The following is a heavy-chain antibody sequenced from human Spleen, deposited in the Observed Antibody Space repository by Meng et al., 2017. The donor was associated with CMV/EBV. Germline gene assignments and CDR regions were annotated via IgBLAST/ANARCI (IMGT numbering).Heavy chain of an antibody. D-gene: IGHD6-19*01. CDR3: AKDFRRAGSGVLGY. J-gene: IGHJ4*02. V-gene: IGHV3-33*06. CDR2: IWYDGSNK. Sequence: GESLKISCAASGFNFSSYGMHWVRQAPGKGLEWVAVIWYDGSNKYYADSVKGRFTISRDNSKNTLYLQMNSLRAEDTAVYYCAKDFRRAGSGVLGYWGQGTLVTVSS. CDR1: GFNFSSYG.